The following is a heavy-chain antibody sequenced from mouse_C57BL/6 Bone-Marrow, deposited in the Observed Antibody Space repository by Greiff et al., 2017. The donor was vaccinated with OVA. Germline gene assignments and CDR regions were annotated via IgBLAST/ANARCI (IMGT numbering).Heavy chain of an antibody. D-gene: IGHD2-4*01. CDR2: IYPRSGNT. CDR1: GYTFTSYG. CDR3: ARAFYDYDGY. V-gene: IGHV1-81*01. Sequence: VKLQESGAELARPGASVKLSCKASGYTFTSYGISWVKQRTGQGLEWIGEIYPRSGNTYYNEKFKGKATLTADKSSSTAYMELRSLTSEDSAVYFCARAFYDYDGYWGQGTTLTVSS. J-gene: IGHJ2*01.